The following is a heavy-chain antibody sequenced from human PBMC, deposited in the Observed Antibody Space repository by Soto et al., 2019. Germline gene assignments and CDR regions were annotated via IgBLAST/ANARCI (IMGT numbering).Heavy chain of an antibody. D-gene: IGHD3-3*01. CDR1: GGSFSGYY. J-gene: IGHJ4*02. V-gene: IGHV4-34*01. CDR2: INHSGST. Sequence: SETLSLTCAVYGGSFSGYYWSWIRQPPGKGLEWIGEINHSGSTNYNPSLKSRVTISVDTSKNQFSLKLSSVTAADTAVYYCAHSSIFGVVIHPFDYWGQGTLVTVSS. CDR3: AHSSIFGVVIHPFDY.